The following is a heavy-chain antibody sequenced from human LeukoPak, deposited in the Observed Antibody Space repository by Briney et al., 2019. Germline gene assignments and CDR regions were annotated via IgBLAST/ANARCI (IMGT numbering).Heavy chain of an antibody. Sequence: PGGSLRLSCAASGFTFSSYSMNWVRQAPGKELEWVSYISGSGSTKYYPDSVKGRFTISRGNAKKSLHLQMNSLRAEDTAVYYCARWFGESFDYWGQGTLVTVSS. D-gene: IGHD3-10*01. J-gene: IGHJ4*02. CDR3: ARWFGESFDY. CDR2: ISGSGSTK. CDR1: GFTFSSYS. V-gene: IGHV3-48*01.